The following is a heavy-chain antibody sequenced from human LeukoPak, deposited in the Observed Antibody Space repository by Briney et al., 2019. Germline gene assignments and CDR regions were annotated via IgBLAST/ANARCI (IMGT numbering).Heavy chain of an antibody. D-gene: IGHD3-16*01. CDR3: ARRGKQARAAFDI. V-gene: IGHV4-39*01. CDR2: IYYDGST. CDR1: GDSLSSSSYY. Sequence: PSETLSLTCSISGDSLSSSSYYWGWIRQPPGMGLERIGNIYYDGSTYYNSSLKGRVTISVDTSKNQFSLKLSSVTAADTAVYYCARRGKQARAAFDIWGQGTMVTVSS. J-gene: IGHJ3*02.